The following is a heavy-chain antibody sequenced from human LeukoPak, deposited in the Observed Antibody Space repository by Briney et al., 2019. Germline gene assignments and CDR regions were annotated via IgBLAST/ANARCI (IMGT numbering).Heavy chain of an antibody. CDR3: ARGRGGATTGFDH. Sequence: ASVKVSCKASGYTFSGYYMHWVRQAPGQGLESMGWINSNSGARNYAPKFQGRVTFSRDNSISTAYMELSSLRSDDTAIYYCARGRGGATTGFDHWGQGTQVTVSS. CDR2: INSNSGAR. CDR1: GYTFSGYY. D-gene: IGHD1-26*01. J-gene: IGHJ4*02. V-gene: IGHV1-2*02.